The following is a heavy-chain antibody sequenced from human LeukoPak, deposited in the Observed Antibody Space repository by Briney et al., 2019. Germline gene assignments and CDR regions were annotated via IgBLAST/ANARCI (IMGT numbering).Heavy chain of an antibody. J-gene: IGHJ4*02. CDR1: GFTFSSYW. CDR2: INSDGSST. D-gene: IGHD2-2*03. V-gene: IGHV3-74*03. CDR3: ARVDPKAPGDYS. Sequence: PGGSLRLSCAASGFTFSSYWMHWVRQAPCQGLVLVSRINSDGSSTKYADSVKGRFTISRDNAKNTLYVQMNNLRAEDTAVYYCARVDPKAPGDYSWGRGTLVTVSS.